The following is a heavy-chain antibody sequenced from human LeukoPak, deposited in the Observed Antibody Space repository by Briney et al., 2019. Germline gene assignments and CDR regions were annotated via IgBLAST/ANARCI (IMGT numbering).Heavy chain of an antibody. Sequence: GSLRLSWAASGFNFSNFSQNWVRQAPGEGLEWVSYICCSGSTIYYADSVKGRFTISRDNAKNSLYLQMNSLRAEDTAVYYCARDSGRIMITFGGVIVMAFDIWGQGTMATVSS. D-gene: IGHD3-16*02. J-gene: IGHJ3*02. CDR1: GFNFSNFS. CDR2: ICCSGSTI. CDR3: ARDSGRIMITFGGVIVMAFDI. V-gene: IGHV3-48*04.